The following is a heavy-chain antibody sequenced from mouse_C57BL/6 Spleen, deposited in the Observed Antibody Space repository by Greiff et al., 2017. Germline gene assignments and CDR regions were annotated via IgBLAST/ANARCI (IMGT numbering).Heavy chain of an antibody. J-gene: IGHJ4*01. Sequence: QVQLQQSGAELVKPGASVKISCKASGYAFSSYWMNWVQQRPGKGLEWSGQHYPGDGDTNYNGKVKGKATLPADNSSSTAYMQLSSLTSEDSAVYFCARFLYEGYAMDYWGQGTSVTVSS. V-gene: IGHV1-80*01. CDR1: GYAFSSYW. CDR3: ARFLYEGYAMDY. D-gene: IGHD2-12*01. CDR2: HYPGDGDT.